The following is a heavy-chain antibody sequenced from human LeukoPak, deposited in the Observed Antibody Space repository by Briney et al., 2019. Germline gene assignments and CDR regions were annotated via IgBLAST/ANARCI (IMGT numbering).Heavy chain of an antibody. J-gene: IGHJ5*02. CDR1: GDSVSSNSAA. D-gene: IGHD6-6*01. CDR3: ARDQFSGVAARSGATYNWFDP. CDR2: TYYRSKWYN. Sequence: SQTLSLTCAISGDSVSSNSAAWNWIRQSPSRGLEWLGRTYYRSKWYNDYAVSVKSRITFNPDTSKNQFSLQLNSVTPEDTAVYYCARDQFSGVAARSGATYNWFDPWGQGTLVTVSS. V-gene: IGHV6-1*01.